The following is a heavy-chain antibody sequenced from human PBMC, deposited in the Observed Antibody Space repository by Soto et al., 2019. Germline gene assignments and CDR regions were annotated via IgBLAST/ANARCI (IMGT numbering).Heavy chain of an antibody. D-gene: IGHD6-13*01. CDR3: ARLLSPRIAATGGVDY. Sequence: QLQLQESGPGLVKPSETLSLTCNVSGGSISSSSYFWGWIRQPPRNGLEWIGHIYYSGNTYYNQSLKSRVTISVDTSKNQFSLKLTSVTAADTSIYYCARLLSPRIAATGGVDYWGQGTLVTVSS. CDR1: GGSISSSSYF. V-gene: IGHV4-39*01. J-gene: IGHJ4*02. CDR2: IYYSGNT.